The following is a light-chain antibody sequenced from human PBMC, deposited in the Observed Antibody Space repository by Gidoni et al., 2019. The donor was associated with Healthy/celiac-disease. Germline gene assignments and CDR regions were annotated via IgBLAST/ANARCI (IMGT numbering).Light chain of an antibody. V-gene: IGKV4-1*01. J-gene: IGKJ3*01. CDR1: QIVLYSSNNKNY. Sequence: DIVMTQSPDSLAVSLGERATINCKSSQIVLYSSNNKNYFAWYQKKPGQPPKLLIYWASTRESGVPDRFSGSGSGTDFTLTISSLQAEDVAVYYCQQYYSTPFTFGPGTKVEIK. CDR3: QQYYSTPFT. CDR2: WAS.